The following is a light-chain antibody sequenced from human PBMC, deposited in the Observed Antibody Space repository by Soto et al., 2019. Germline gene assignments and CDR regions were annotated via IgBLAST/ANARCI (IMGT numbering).Light chain of an antibody. J-gene: IGLJ1*01. V-gene: IGLV2-8*01. CDR1: SSDVGGYIF. CDR2: DVN. Sequence: QSVLTQPPSASGSPGQSGTISCTGTSSDVGGYIFVSWYQQHPGKVPKLIIYDVNKRPSGVPDRFSGSKYGNTASLTVSGLQAEDEGGYYCVSFAGGTYVFGTGTKVTVL. CDR3: VSFAGGTYV.